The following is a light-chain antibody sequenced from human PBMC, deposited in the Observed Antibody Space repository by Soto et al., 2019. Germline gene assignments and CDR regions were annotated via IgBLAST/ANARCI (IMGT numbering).Light chain of an antibody. J-gene: IGLJ2*01. Sequence: QSVLTQPPSASGSPGQSVTISCTGTSSDVAGSDYVSWYQQHPGKAPKLIIYEVTKRPAGVPDRFSGSKSDNTASLTVSGLQADDESYYYCSSFARGDNPHVLFGGGTKVTVL. CDR2: EVT. CDR1: SSDVAGSDY. CDR3: SSFARGDNPHVL. V-gene: IGLV2-8*01.